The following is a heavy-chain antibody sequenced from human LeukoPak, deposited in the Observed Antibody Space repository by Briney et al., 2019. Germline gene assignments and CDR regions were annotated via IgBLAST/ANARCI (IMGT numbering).Heavy chain of an antibody. V-gene: IGHV1-18*01. J-gene: IGHJ4*02. Sequence: GASVRVSCKTSSYTFTSYDISWVRQAPGQGLERMGWISAYNGNTNYAQNLQGRVTMTTDTSTSTAYMELRSLISDDTAVYYCARVCSTSCYKGGVFDYWGQGTLVTVSS. CDR2: ISAYNGNT. CDR3: ARVCSTSCYKGGVFDY. CDR1: SYTFTSYD. D-gene: IGHD2-2*02.